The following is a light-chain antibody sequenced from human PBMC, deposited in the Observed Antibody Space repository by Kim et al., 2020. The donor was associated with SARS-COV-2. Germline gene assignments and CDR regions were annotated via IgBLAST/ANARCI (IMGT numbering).Light chain of an antibody. Sequence: QSALTQPASVSGSPGQSITISCTGINSDIGSYDLVSWYQQHPAKAPKLIISEVSKRPSGVSNRFSGSKSGNTASLTISGLQAEDEADYYCCSYAGSSTFVVFGGGTQLTVL. CDR3: CSYAGSSTFVV. CDR1: NSDIGSYDL. V-gene: IGLV2-23*02. J-gene: IGLJ2*01. CDR2: EVS.